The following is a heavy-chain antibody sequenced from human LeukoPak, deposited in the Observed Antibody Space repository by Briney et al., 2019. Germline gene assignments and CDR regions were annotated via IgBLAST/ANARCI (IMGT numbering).Heavy chain of an antibody. Sequence: SETLSLTCTVSGGSVSSGIYYWSWIRHPPGKGLEWIGYIFYSGTTNYNPSLKSRVTISVDTSKNQFLLKRSALAAADAAVYYCARTTSGWYYFDYWGQGTLVTVSS. V-gene: IGHV4-61*01. D-gene: IGHD6-19*01. CDR2: IFYSGTT. CDR1: GGSVSSGIYY. J-gene: IGHJ4*02. CDR3: ARTTSGWYYFDY.